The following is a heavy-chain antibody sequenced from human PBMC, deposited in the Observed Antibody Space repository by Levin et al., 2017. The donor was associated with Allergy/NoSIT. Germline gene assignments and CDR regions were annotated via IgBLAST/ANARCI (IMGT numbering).Heavy chain of an antibody. D-gene: IGHD6-13*01. CDR3: ARAYSSSWYDY. CDR2: IAGSGGST. CDR1: GFTFSNYA. Sequence: ETLSLTCAASGFTFSNYAMSWVRQAPGKGLEWVSSIAGSGGSTYYADSVKGRFTISRDNSKNTLYLQMNSLRAEDTALYYCARAYSSSWYDYWGQGTLVTVSS. J-gene: IGHJ4*02. V-gene: IGHV3-23*01.